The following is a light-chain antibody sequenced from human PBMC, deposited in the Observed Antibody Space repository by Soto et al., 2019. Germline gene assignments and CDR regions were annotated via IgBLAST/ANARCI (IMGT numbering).Light chain of an antibody. CDR1: SSDVGGYNY. J-gene: IGLJ1*01. CDR2: EVT. V-gene: IGLV2-8*01. Sequence: QSVLTQPPSASGSPGQSVTISCTGTSSDVGGYNYVSWYQQHPGKAPKLMIYEVTKRPSGVPVRFSGSKSGNTASLTVSGLQPEDEADYYCTSYAGSNNFCGFGTGTKVTVL. CDR3: TSYAGSNNFCG.